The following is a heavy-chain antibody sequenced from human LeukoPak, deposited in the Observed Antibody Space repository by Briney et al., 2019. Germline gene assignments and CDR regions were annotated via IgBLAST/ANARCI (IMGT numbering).Heavy chain of an antibody. D-gene: IGHD5-18*01. V-gene: IGHV3-23*01. CDR3: AKDAGYSVYYFDY. Sequence: GGSLRLSCAASGFTFSSYAMSWVRQPPGKGLEWVSAISGSGSNTYYADSVKGQFTISRDNSKNTLYLQMNWLRAEDTALYYCAKDAGYSVYYFDYWGQGTLVTVSS. CDR2: ISGSGSNT. J-gene: IGHJ4*02. CDR1: GFTFSSYA.